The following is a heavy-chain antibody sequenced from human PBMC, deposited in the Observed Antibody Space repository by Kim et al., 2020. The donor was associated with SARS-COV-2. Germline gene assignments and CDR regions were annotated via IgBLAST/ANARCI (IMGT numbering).Heavy chain of an antibody. J-gene: IGHJ4*02. CDR1: GYTFTSYA. D-gene: IGHD3-3*01. CDR2: INTNTGNP. CDR3: ARERSVRFLEWTYNKLDLDY. Sequence: ASVKVSCKASGYTFTSYAMNWVRQAPGQGLEWMGWINTNTGNPTYAQGFTGRFVFSLDTSVSTAYLQISSLKAEDTAVYYCARERSVRFLEWTYNKLDLDYWGQGTLVTVSS. V-gene: IGHV7-4-1*02.